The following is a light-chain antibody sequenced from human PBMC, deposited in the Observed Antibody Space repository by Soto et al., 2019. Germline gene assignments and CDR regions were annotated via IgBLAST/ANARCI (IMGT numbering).Light chain of an antibody. CDR2: YVD. CDR3: CSYAAGSIYF. CDR1: SRDVGAYDY. J-gene: IGLJ1*01. Sequence: QSALTQPASVSGSPGQSITISCTGTSRDVGAYDYVSWYLQYPDKAPQLLIYYVDHRPSGVSSRFSGSKSGNTASLTISGLQAEDDGDYYCCSYAAGSIYFFGTGTKLTV. V-gene: IGLV2-14*03.